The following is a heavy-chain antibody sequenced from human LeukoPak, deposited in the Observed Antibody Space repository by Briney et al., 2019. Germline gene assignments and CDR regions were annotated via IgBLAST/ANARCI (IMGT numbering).Heavy chain of an antibody. J-gene: IGHJ4*02. D-gene: IGHD5-18*01. CDR1: GFTFSSYE. V-gene: IGHV3-48*03. Sequence: GGSLRLSCAASGFTFSSYEMNWVRQAPGKGLEWVSYISSSGSTIYYADSVKGRFTISRDNAKNSLYLQMNSLRAEDTAVYYCAKGTLPRGYRYGYDLYYFDYWGQGTLVTVSS. CDR2: ISSSGSTI. CDR3: AKGTLPRGYRYGYDLYYFDY.